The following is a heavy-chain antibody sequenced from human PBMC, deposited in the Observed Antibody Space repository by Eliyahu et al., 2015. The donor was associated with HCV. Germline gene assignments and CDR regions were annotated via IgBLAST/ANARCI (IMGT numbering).Heavy chain of an antibody. CDR1: XXSXTXXX. Sequence: QVQLQESGPGLVKPSETLSLXCTVSXXSXTXXXXSXIRQPPGKGLEWIGYIHYSGSTNYNPSLKXRVTMSIDTSKNQFSLNLTSVTAADTALYYCASGGGGIAVTGTGGWFDPWGQGTLVTVSS. V-gene: IGHV4-59*01. D-gene: IGHD6-19*01. J-gene: IGHJ5*02. CDR3: ASGGGGIAVTGTGGWFDP. CDR2: IHYSGST.